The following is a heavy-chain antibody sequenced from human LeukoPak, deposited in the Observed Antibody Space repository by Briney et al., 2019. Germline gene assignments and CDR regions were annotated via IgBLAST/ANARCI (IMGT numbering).Heavy chain of an antibody. V-gene: IGHV3-53*01. CDR1: GFTVSSNY. J-gene: IGHJ3*02. D-gene: IGHD4-17*01. Sequence: GGSLRLSCAASGFTVSSNYMSWGRQAPGKVLEWVSVIYSGGSTYYADSVKGRFTISRDNSKNTLYLQMNSLRAEDTAVYYCARDVTDDYGDYVGAFDIWGQGTMVTVSS. CDR2: IYSGGST. CDR3: ARDVTDDYGDYVGAFDI.